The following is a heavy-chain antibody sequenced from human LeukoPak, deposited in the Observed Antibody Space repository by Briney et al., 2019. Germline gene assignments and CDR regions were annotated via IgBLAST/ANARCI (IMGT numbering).Heavy chain of an antibody. J-gene: IGHJ4*02. CDR3: ASFRSVGPLGFDY. Sequence: SETLSLTCAVYGGSFSGYYWSWIRQPPGKGLEWIGEINHSGSTNYNPSLKSRVTISVDTSKNQFSLKLSSMTAADTAVYYCASFRSVGPLGFDYWGQGTLVTVSS. CDR1: GGSFSGYY. CDR2: INHSGST. D-gene: IGHD1-26*01. V-gene: IGHV4-34*01.